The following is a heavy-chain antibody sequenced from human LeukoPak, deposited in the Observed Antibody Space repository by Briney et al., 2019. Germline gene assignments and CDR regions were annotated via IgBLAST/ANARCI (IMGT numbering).Heavy chain of an antibody. CDR1: GFTFNRNA. J-gene: IGHJ4*02. Sequence: GGSLRLSCAASGFTFNRNAISWVRQAPGKGLEWVSTIGGNGDKTFYADSVKGRFTISRDNSKNMVHLQMNSLTGEDTALYYCVRRGDASSGWGDHDFWGQGALVTVSS. CDR3: VRRGDASSGWGDHDF. CDR2: IGGNGDKT. V-gene: IGHV3-23*01. D-gene: IGHD6-19*01.